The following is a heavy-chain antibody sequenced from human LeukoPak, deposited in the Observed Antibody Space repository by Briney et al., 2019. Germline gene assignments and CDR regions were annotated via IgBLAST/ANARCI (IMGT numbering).Heavy chain of an antibody. J-gene: IGHJ4*02. CDR1: GFTFSSYA. V-gene: IGHV3-30-3*02. D-gene: IGHD3-3*01. CDR3: AKSRNDFWSGSPPGY. CDR2: ISYDGSNK. Sequence: GRSLXLSCAASGFTFSSYAMHWVRQAPGKGLEWVAVISYDGSNKYYADSVKGRFTISRDNSKNTLYLQMNSLRAEDTAVYYCAKSRNDFWSGSPPGYWGQGTLVTVSS.